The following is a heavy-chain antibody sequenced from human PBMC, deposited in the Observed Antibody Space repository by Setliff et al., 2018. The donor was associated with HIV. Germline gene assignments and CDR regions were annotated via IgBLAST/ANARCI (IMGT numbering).Heavy chain of an antibody. Sequence: GGSLRLSCAASGFIFNNYDMNWVRQAPGKGPEWVANIKQDGSQKFYVDSVKGRFTISRDNAKNSVYLQMNSLRVEDTAVYYCARWPREVAEMGGAFDSWGQGTMVTVSS. D-gene: IGHD3-16*01. CDR2: IKQDGSQK. V-gene: IGHV3-7*03. J-gene: IGHJ3*02. CDR3: ARWPREVAEMGGAFDS. CDR1: GFIFNNYD.